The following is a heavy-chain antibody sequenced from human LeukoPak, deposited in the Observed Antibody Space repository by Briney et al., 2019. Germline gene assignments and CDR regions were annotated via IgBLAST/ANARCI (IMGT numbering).Heavy chain of an antibody. V-gene: IGHV3-30*02. Sequence: GGSLRLSCAASGFTFSSYGMQWVRQAPGKGLEWVAFIRYDGSNKYYADSVKGRFTISRDNSKNTLYLQMNSLRAEDTALYYCAKDSRIVGAPWDYWGQGTLVTVSS. CDR1: GFTFSSYG. CDR3: AKDSRIVGAPWDY. CDR2: IRYDGSNK. D-gene: IGHD1-26*01. J-gene: IGHJ4*02.